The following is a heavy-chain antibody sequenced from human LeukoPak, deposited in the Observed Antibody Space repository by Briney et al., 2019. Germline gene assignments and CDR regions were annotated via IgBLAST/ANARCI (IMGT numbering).Heavy chain of an antibody. CDR3: ARDLDTAMVTWVNDAFDI. Sequence: GGSLRLSCAASGFTFSSYSMNWVRQAPGKGLEWVSSISSSSSYIYYADSVKGRFTISRDNAKNSLYLQMNSLRAEDTAVYYCARDLDTAMVTWVNDAFDIWGQGTMVTVSS. V-gene: IGHV3-21*01. CDR1: GFTFSSYS. CDR2: ISSSSSYI. J-gene: IGHJ3*02. D-gene: IGHD5-18*01.